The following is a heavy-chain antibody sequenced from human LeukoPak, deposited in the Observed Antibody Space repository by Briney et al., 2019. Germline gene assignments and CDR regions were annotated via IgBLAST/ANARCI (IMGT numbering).Heavy chain of an antibody. CDR1: GGSISSSSYY. D-gene: IGHD3-16*01. J-gene: IGHJ4*02. CDR3: ARHPPDGGGY. Sequence: PSETLSLTCTVSGGSISSSSYYWGWIRQPPGKGLEWIGEINHSGSTNYNPSLKSRVTISVDTSKNQFSLKLSSVTAADTAVYYCARHPPDGGGYWGQGTLVTVSS. CDR2: INHSGST. V-gene: IGHV4-39*01.